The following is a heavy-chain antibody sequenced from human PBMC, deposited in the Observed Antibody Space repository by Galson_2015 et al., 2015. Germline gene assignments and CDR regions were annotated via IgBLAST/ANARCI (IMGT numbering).Heavy chain of an antibody. J-gene: IGHJ5*02. D-gene: IGHD4-17*01. Sequence: SLRLSCAASGFTFDDYAMHWVRQAPGKGLEWVSGISWNSGSIGYADSVKGRFTISRDNAKNSLYLQMNSLRAEDTALYYCAKGHYGDYDANWFDPWGQGTLVTVSS. CDR1: GFTFDDYA. CDR2: ISWNSGSI. V-gene: IGHV3-9*01. CDR3: AKGHYGDYDANWFDP.